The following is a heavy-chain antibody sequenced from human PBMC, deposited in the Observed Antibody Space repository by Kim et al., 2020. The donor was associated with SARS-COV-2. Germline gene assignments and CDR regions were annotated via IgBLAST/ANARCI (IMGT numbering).Heavy chain of an antibody. CDR1: GGSISSGSYY. V-gene: IGHV4-61*02. D-gene: IGHD3-22*01. J-gene: IGHJ6*02. CDR2: IYTSGST. CDR3: ARGPSGGYYDSSGYYYVGEAYINGMDV. Sequence: SETLSLTCTVSGGSISSGSYYWSWIRQPAGKGLEWIGRIYTSGSTNYNPSLKSRVTISVDTSKNQFSLKLSSVTAADTAVYYCARGPSGGYYDSSGYYYVGEAYINGMDVWGQGTTVTVSS.